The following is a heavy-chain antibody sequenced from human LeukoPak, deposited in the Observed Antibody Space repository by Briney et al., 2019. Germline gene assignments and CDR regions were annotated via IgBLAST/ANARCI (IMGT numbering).Heavy chain of an antibody. V-gene: IGHV3-53*01. CDR1: GFTVSNNY. CDR3: ARRYCSGGSCYLGGWFDP. D-gene: IGHD2-15*01. CDR2: IYSGGST. J-gene: IGHJ5*02. Sequence: PGGSLRLSCAASGFTVSNNYMSWVRQAPGKGLEWVSLIYSGGSTYYADFVKGRFTISRDNSKNTLYLQMNSLRAEDTAVYYCARRYCSGGSCYLGGWFDPWGQGTLVTVSS.